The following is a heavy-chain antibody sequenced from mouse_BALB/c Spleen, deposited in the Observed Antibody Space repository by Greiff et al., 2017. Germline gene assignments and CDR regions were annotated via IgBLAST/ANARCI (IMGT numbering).Heavy chain of an antibody. CDR3: ARYSPLYYAMDY. J-gene: IGHJ4*01. Sequence: EVKLQESGPELGKPGASVKISCKASGYSFTGYNMYWVKQSHRKSLEWIGYIDPYNGGTSYNQKSKGKATLTVDKSSSTAYMHLNSLTSEDSAIYYCARYSPLYYAMDYWGQGTSVTVSS. CDR2: IDPYNGGT. D-gene: IGHD2-12*01. V-gene: IGHV1S135*01. CDR1: GYSFTGYN.